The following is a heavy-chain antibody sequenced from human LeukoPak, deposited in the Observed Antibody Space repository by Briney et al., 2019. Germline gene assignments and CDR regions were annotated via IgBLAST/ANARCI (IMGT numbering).Heavy chain of an antibody. V-gene: IGHV3-48*04. D-gene: IGHD1-1*01. Sequence: GGSLRLSCAASGFKFSDYSMNWVRQAPGKGLEWISYIGISSGNTKYADSVKGRFTISGDNAKNSLYLQMNSLRVEDTAVYYCARDHNYAFDNWGQGTLVTVSS. CDR3: ARDHNYAFDN. CDR1: GFKFSDYS. J-gene: IGHJ4*02. CDR2: IGISSGNT.